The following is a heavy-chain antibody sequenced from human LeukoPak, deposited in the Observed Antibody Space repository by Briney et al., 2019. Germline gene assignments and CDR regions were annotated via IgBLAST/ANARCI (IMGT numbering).Heavy chain of an antibody. J-gene: IGHJ4*02. D-gene: IGHD3-10*01. CDR1: GFTFGDYA. Sequence: GGSLRLSCKASGFTFGDYAMSWFRQAPGKGLEWVGFIRNKAYGGATEYAASVKGRFTISRDGSKSIAYLHMNSLKTEDTAVYYCTTPHYYGSGSYDWSQGTLVTVSS. CDR2: IRNKAYGGAT. CDR3: TTPHYYGSGSYD. V-gene: IGHV3-49*01.